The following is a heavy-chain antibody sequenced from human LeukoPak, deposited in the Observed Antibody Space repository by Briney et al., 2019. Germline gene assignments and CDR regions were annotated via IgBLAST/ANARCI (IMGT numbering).Heavy chain of an antibody. CDR3: AKRGSCTSISCLSTTLDS. Sequence: GGSLRLSCAASRFTFSDHYMDWVRQAPEKGLEWVGRIRNKANSYTTEYAASVKGRFTVSRDDSKNSLYLQMSSLKTEDTALYYCAKRGSCTSISCLSTTLDSWGQGALVTVSS. D-gene: IGHD2-2*01. J-gene: IGHJ4*02. V-gene: IGHV3-72*01. CDR1: RFTFSDHY. CDR2: IRNKANSYTT.